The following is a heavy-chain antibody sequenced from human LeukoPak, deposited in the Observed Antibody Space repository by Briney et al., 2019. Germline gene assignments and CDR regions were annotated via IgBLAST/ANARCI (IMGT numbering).Heavy chain of an antibody. CDR1: GYTFTSYG. D-gene: IGHD5-18*01. Sequence: ASVEVSCKASGYTFTSYGISWVRQAPGQGLEWMGIINPSGGSTSYAQKFQGRVTMTRDTSTSTVYMELSSLRSEDTAVYYCARDERGYSYAIDYWGQGTLVTVSS. CDR3: ARDERGYSYAIDY. J-gene: IGHJ4*02. CDR2: INPSGGST. V-gene: IGHV1-46*01.